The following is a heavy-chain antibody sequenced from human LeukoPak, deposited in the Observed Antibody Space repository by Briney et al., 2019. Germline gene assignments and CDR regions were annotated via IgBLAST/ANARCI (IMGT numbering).Heavy chain of an antibody. CDR3: AKDRVVVPAAIGYYYGMDV. CDR1: GFSFSSYA. Sequence: GGSLRLSCAASGFSFSSYAMSWVRQAPGKGLEWVSAISGSGSGTYYADSVKGRFTISRSNSKNTLYLQMNSLRAEDTAVYYCAKDRVVVPAAIGYYYGMDVWGKGTTVTVSS. D-gene: IGHD2-2*02. CDR2: ISGSGSGT. J-gene: IGHJ6*04. V-gene: IGHV3-23*01.